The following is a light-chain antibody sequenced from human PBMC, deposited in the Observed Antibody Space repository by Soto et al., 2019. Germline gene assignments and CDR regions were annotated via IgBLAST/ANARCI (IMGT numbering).Light chain of an antibody. CDR3: TYRTTSTPMI. V-gene: IGLV2-14*03. J-gene: IGLJ2*01. Sequence: QSVLTQPASVSGSPGQSITISCTGTSSDIGGYNFVSWYQQHPGKAPKLMLYDVNFRPSGVSNRFSGSKSGNTASLTISRQEAEDAADYYCTYRTTSTPMIFGGGTKLTVL. CDR1: SSDIGGYNF. CDR2: DVN.